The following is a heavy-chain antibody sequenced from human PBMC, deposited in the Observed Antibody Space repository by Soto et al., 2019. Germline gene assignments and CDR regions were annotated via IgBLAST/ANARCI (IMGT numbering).Heavy chain of an antibody. Sequence: PSQTLSFTCAISGDSVSSNSAAWNWIRQSPSRGLEWLGRTYYRSKWYNDYAVSVKSRITINPDTSKNQFSLQLNSVTPEDTAVYYCARDLQYSSSRPYYYYYYMDVWGKGTTVTVSS. J-gene: IGHJ6*03. CDR2: TYYRSKWYN. CDR1: GDSVSSNSAA. V-gene: IGHV6-1*01. CDR3: ARDLQYSSSRPYYYYYYMDV. D-gene: IGHD6-6*01.